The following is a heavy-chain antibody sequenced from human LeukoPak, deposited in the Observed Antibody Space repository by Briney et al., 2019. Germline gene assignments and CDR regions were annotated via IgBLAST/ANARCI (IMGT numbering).Heavy chain of an antibody. CDR3: ARHSSGWEFDY. J-gene: IGHJ4*02. Sequence: SETLSLTCTVSGGSISSSSYYWRWLRQPPGKGLEWFGSIYYSGSTYYNPSLKSRVTISVDTSKNQFSLKLSSVTAADTAVYYCARHSSGWEFDYWGQGTLVTVSS. D-gene: IGHD6-19*01. V-gene: IGHV4-39*01. CDR1: GGSISSSSYY. CDR2: IYYSGST.